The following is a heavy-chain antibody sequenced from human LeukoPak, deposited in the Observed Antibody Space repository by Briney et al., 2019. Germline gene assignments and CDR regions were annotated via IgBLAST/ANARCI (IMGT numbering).Heavy chain of an antibody. CDR3: ARDRGGYSRFDY. J-gene: IGHJ4*02. D-gene: IGHD2-2*02. CDR2: IYYSGGT. V-gene: IGHV4-59*01. Sequence: SETLSLTCTVSGGSISSYYWSWIRQPPGKGLEWIGYIYYSGGTTYNPSLKSRVTVSVDTSKNQFSLKLSSVTAADTAVYYCARDRGGYSRFDYWGQGTLDTVSS. CDR1: GGSISSYY.